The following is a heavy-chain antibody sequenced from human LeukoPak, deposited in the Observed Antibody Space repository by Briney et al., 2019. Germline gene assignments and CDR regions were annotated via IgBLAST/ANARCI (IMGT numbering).Heavy chain of an antibody. CDR2: MSGSGTST. Sequence: GGSLRLSCVASGFSFNNYAMSWVRQTPGRGLEWVSAMSGSGTSTYYVDSVKGRFTISRDTSKSTVYLQMNSLRAEDTALYYCAKDRYYDFWSGYYIGDNWGQGTLVTVSS. CDR3: AKDRYYDFWSGYYIGDN. J-gene: IGHJ4*02. CDR1: GFSFNNYA. D-gene: IGHD3-3*01. V-gene: IGHV3-23*01.